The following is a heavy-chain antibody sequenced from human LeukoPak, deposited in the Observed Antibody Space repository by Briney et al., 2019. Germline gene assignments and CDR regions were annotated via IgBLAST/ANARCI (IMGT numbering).Heavy chain of an antibody. CDR1: GFTFSSYS. D-gene: IGHD3-10*02. V-gene: IGHV3-48*04. Sequence: PGGSLRLTCAASGFTFSSYSMNWVRQAPGRGLEWVSYISSSGSTIYYADSVKGRFTISRDNAKNSLYLQMNSLRAEDTAVYYCAELGITMIGGVWGKGATVT. J-gene: IGHJ6*03. CDR2: ISSSGSTI. CDR3: AELGITMIGGV.